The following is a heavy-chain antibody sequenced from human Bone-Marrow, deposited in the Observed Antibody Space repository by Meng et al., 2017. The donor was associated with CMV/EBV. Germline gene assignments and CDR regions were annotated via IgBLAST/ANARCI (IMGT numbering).Heavy chain of an antibody. Sequence: SCTVSGGSISSSSYYWGWIRQPPGKGLEWIGSIYYSGSTYYNPSLKSRVTISVDTSKNQFSLKLSSVTAADTAVYYCARAGYCSGGSCPKTEYNWFDPWGQGTLVTVSS. CDR1: GGSISSSSYY. CDR2: IYYSGST. J-gene: IGHJ5*02. CDR3: ARAGYCSGGSCPKTEYNWFDP. V-gene: IGHV4-39*07. D-gene: IGHD2-15*01.